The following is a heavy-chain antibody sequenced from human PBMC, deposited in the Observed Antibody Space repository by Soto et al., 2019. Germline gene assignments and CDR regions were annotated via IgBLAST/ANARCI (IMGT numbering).Heavy chain of an antibody. Sequence: HPGGSLRLSCAASGFIFDSDWLHWVRQPPGKGLEWVSRINTDGTATSYTDSVTGRFTISRDNARNTLYLQMNSLRAEDTAVYYCARDQPGYSYGYGLGYWGQGTLVTVSS. CDR2: INTDGTAT. CDR1: GFIFDSDW. V-gene: IGHV3-74*01. D-gene: IGHD5-18*01. CDR3: ARDQPGYSYGYGLGY. J-gene: IGHJ4*02.